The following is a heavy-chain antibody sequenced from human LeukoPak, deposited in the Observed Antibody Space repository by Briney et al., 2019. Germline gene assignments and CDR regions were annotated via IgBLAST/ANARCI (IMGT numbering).Heavy chain of an antibody. Sequence: GGSLRLSCADSGFTFSTYWIAWVRQAPGKGLEWVANINQDGSIQNYVDSVRGRFTMSRDNGKKSLYLQMNSLRADDTAVYYCAKDLFLWYFDLWGRGTLVTVSS. D-gene: IGHD2-21*01. CDR1: GFTFSTYW. V-gene: IGHV3-7*01. CDR3: AKDLFLWYFDL. CDR2: INQDGSIQ. J-gene: IGHJ2*01.